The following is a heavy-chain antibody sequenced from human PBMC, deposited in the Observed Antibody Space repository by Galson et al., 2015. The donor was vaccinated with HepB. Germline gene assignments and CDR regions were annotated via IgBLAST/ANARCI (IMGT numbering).Heavy chain of an antibody. CDR3: ARTNDYGDYGDWYFDL. CDR2: INHRGST. V-gene: IGHV4-34*01. Sequence: ETLSLTCTVYGGSFSGHYWTWIRQPPGKGLEWIGEINHRGSTNYNPSLRSRSAISVDTSKSQVSLNLHSIIATDTAVNYCARTNDYGDYGDWYFDLWGRGTLVTVSS. J-gene: IGHJ2*01. D-gene: IGHD4-17*01. CDR1: GGSFSGHY.